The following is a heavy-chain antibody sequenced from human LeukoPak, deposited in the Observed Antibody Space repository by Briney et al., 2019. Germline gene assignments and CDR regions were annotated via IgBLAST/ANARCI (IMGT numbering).Heavy chain of an antibody. D-gene: IGHD5-18*01. Sequence: SETLSLTCTVSGGSISSYYWSWIRQPPGKGLEWIGYIYYSGSTNYKPSLKSRVTISVDTSKNQFSLKLSSVTAADTAVYYCARGEPDSYGGPVEDYWGQGTLVTVSS. J-gene: IGHJ4*02. CDR2: IYYSGST. V-gene: IGHV4-59*01. CDR3: ARGEPDSYGGPVEDY. CDR1: GGSISSYY.